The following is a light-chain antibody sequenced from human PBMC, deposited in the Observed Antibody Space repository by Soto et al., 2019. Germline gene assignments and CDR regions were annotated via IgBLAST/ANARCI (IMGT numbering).Light chain of an antibody. CDR3: QQTYSTPYT. CDR2: AAS. V-gene: IGKV1-39*01. J-gene: IGKJ2*01. CDR1: QSISSY. Sequence: DIQMTQSPSSLSASVGVRVTITCRASQSISSYLNWYLQKPGKAPQLLIYAASSLQSGVPSRFSGSGSGTDFTLTISSLQPEDFATYFCQQTYSTPYTFGQGTKLEIK.